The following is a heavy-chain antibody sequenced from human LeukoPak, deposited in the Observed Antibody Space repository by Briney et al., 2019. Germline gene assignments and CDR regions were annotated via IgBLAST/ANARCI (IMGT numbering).Heavy chain of an antibody. D-gene: IGHD2-2*01. CDR3: ARDRVVPAAYLDY. J-gene: IGHJ4*02. Sequence: GGSLRLSCAASGFTFSSYAMHWVRQAPGKGLEWVAVISYDGSNKYYADSVKGRFTISRDNPKNTLYLQMNSLRAEDTAVYYCARDRVVPAAYLDYWGQGTLVTVSS. CDR2: ISYDGSNK. CDR1: GFTFSSYA. V-gene: IGHV3-30-3*01.